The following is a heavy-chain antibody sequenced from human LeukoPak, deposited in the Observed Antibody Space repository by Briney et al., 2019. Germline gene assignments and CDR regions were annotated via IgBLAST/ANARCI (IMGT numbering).Heavy chain of an antibody. CDR2: ISGSGGST. CDR3: AKDAYYYDSSGQYYYYGMDV. J-gene: IGHJ6*02. V-gene: IGHV3-23*01. D-gene: IGHD3-22*01. CDR1: GFNFSSYA. Sequence: PGGSLRLSCAASGFNFSSYAMSWVRQAPGKGLEWVSAISGSGGSTYYADSVKGRFTISRDNSKNTLYLQMNSLRAEDTAVYYCAKDAYYYDSSGQYYYYGMDVWGQGTTVTVSS.